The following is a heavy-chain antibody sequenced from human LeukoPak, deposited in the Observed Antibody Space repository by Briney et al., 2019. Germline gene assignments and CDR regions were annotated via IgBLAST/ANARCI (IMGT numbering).Heavy chain of an antibody. J-gene: IGHJ4*02. Sequence: GGSLRLSCAASGFTFSSNWMCWVRQDPGKGLEWVANINQDGSVKNYVDSVKGPFTISRDNAKNSLYLQMNSLRAEDTAVYYCVVTTRSYPFDYWGQGTLVTVSS. V-gene: IGHV3-7*01. CDR1: GFTFSSNW. CDR2: INQDGSVK. CDR3: VVTTRSYPFDY. D-gene: IGHD4-23*01.